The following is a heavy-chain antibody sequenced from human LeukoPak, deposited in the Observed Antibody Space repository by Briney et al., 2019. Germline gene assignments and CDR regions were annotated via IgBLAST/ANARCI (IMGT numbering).Heavy chain of an antibody. J-gene: IGHJ4*02. CDR3: AKGAPSSSSIFDF. D-gene: IGHD6-6*01. CDR2: ISYDGGST. V-gene: IGHV3-30*04. CDR1: RFTFSNFA. Sequence: GGSLRLSCAASRFTFSNFAMHWVRQAPGKGLEWVAVISYDGGSTYYADSVKGRFTISRDNSKNTLYLQMNSPRAEDTAVYYCAKGAPSSSSIFDFWGPGTLVTVSS.